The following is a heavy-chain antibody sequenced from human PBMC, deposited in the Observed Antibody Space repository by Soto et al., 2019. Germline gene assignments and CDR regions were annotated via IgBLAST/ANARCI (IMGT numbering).Heavy chain of an antibody. J-gene: IGHJ6*02. CDR3: ARDLTRDYYYYYGMDV. Sequence: ASVKVSCKASGGTFSSYAISWVRQAPGQGLEWMGGIIPIFGTANYAQKFQGRVTITADESTSTAYMGLSSLRSEDTAVYYCARDLTRDYYYYYGMDVWGQGTTVTVSS. CDR1: GGTFSSYA. V-gene: IGHV1-69*13. CDR2: IIPIFGTA.